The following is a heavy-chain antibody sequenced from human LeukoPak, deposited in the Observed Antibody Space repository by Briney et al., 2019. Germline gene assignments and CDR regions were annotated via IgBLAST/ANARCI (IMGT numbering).Heavy chain of an antibody. Sequence: GGSLRLSRAASGFTVSSNYMSWVRQAPGKGLEWVSVIYSGGSTYYADSVKGRFTISRHNSKNTLYLQMNSLRAEDTAVYYCARDSRPLGGYSYGYDYYYGMDVWGQGTTVTVSS. V-gene: IGHV3-53*04. CDR1: GFTVSSNY. J-gene: IGHJ6*02. D-gene: IGHD5-18*01. CDR3: ARDSRPLGGYSYGYDYYYGMDV. CDR2: IYSGGST.